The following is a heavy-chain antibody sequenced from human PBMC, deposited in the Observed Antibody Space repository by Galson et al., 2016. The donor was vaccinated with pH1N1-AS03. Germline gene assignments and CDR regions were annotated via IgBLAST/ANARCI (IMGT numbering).Heavy chain of an antibody. J-gene: IGHJ4*02. Sequence: SLRLSCAASGFTFSSYWMHWVRHLPGKGLVWVSGIDSDGSNTYYADSVRGRFTSSRDNAKNTLYVQMNSLRAEDTALYYCADPFGLPWGQGTLITVSS. V-gene: IGHV3-74*01. D-gene: IGHD2/OR15-2a*01. CDR3: ADPFGLP. CDR2: IDSDGSNT. CDR1: GFTFSSYW.